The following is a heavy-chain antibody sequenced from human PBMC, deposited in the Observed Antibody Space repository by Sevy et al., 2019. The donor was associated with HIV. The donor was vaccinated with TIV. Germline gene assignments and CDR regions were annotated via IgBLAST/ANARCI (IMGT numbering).Heavy chain of an antibody. D-gene: IGHD4-17*01. J-gene: IGHJ6*02. CDR2: ISYDGSNK. Sequence: GGSLRLSCAASGFTFSSYAMHWVRQAPGKGLEGVAVISYDGSNKYYADSVKGRFTISRDNSKNTLYLQMNSLRAEDTAVYYCARGVTRRYYYGMDVWGQGTTVTVSS. CDR1: GFTFSSYA. V-gene: IGHV3-30-3*01. CDR3: ARGVTRRYYYGMDV.